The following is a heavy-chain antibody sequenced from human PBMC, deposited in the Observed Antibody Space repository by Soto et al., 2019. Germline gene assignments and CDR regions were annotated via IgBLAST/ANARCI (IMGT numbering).Heavy chain of an antibody. V-gene: IGHV3-23*04. Sequence: EVQLVNSGGGLVPPGGSLRLSCAASGFTFSSYGMNWVRQAPGKGLEWVSYISGSGGSTYYADSVKGRFTISRDNSKNTLYLQMNSLRAEDTAVYYCAKVPDYDFWSGYPGYFDYWGQGTLVTVSS. CDR2: ISGSGGST. D-gene: IGHD3-3*01. CDR3: AKVPDYDFWSGYPGYFDY. J-gene: IGHJ4*02. CDR1: GFTFSSYG.